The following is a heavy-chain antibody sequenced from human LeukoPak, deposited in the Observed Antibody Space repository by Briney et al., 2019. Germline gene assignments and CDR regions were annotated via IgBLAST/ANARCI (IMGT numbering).Heavy chain of an antibody. D-gene: IGHD3-3*01. V-gene: IGHV3-23*01. CDR3: AKVRDFWSGYSYYFDY. J-gene: IGHJ4*02. CDR2: ISGSGGST. Sequence: GGSLRLSCAASGFIFSSYAMSWVRQAPGKGLEWVSAISGSGGSTYYADSVKGRFTISRDNSKNTLYLQMNSLRAEDTAVYYCAKVRDFWSGYSYYFDYWGQGTLVTVSS. CDR1: GFIFSSYA.